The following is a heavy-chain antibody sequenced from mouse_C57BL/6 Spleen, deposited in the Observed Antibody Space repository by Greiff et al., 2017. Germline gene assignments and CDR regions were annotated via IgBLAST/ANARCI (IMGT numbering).Heavy chain of an antibody. CDR2: ISNGGGST. D-gene: IGHD2-3*01. J-gene: IGHJ3*01. CDR3: ARHEIDGYYAWFAY. Sequence: EVKLVESGGGLVQPGGSLKLSCAASGFTFSDYYMYWVRQTPEKRLEWVAYISNGGGSTYYPDTGKGRFTISRDNAKNTLYLQMSRLKSEDTAMYYCARHEIDGYYAWFAYWGQGTLVTVSA. CDR1: GFTFSDYY. V-gene: IGHV5-12*01.